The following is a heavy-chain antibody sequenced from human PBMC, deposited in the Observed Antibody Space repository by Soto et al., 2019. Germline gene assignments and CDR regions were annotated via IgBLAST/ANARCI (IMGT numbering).Heavy chain of an antibody. V-gene: IGHV3-23*01. CDR1: GFSFDSHA. CDR3: ARDQGLIAVHYYYFDL. J-gene: IGHJ4*02. Sequence: GSLRLSCVASGFSFDSHAISWVRQAPGKGLEWVASISSRGATFFYADSVKGRFVISRDNSDNSVSLQLSSLRAEDTAVYFCARDQGLIAVHYYYFDLWCQGTPVTVSS. D-gene: IGHD3-10*01. CDR2: ISSRGATF.